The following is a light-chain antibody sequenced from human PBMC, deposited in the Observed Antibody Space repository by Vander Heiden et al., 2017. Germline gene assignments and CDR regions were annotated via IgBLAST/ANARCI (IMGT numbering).Light chain of an antibody. J-gene: IGKJ2*01. CDR1: QSISAD. V-gene: IGKV3-11*01. CDR3: QQRNSWPRT. Sequence: EIVLTQSPATLSLSPGARATLSCRASQSISADLAWYQQKPGQAPRLLIYDASNRATGIPARFSGIGSGTDFTLTISNLEPEDFAVYYCQQRNSWPRTFGQGTKVEI. CDR2: DAS.